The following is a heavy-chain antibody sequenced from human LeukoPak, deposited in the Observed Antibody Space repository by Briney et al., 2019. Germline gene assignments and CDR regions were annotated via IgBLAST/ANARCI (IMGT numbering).Heavy chain of an antibody. Sequence: GESLKISCKGSGSSFTSYWISWVRQLPGKGLEWMGRIDPSDSYTDYSPSFQGHVTISADKSISTAYLQWSSLKASDTAMYYCARHNYYGSGRGEWFDPWGQGTLVTVSS. D-gene: IGHD3-10*01. J-gene: IGHJ5*02. V-gene: IGHV5-10-1*01. CDR3: ARHNYYGSGRGEWFDP. CDR1: GSSFTSYW. CDR2: IDPSDSYT.